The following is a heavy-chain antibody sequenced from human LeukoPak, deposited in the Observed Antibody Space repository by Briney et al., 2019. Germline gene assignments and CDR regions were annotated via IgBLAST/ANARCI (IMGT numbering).Heavy chain of an antibody. D-gene: IGHD6-13*01. V-gene: IGHV3-23*01. CDR1: GFTFSSYA. CDR2: ISGSGGST. CDR3: AKDQSRYSSSWYVY. J-gene: IGHJ4*02. Sequence: GGSLRLSCAASGFTFSSYAMSWVRQAPGKGLEWVSAISGSGGSTYYADSVKGRFTISRDNSKNTLYLQMNSLRAEDTAVYYCAKDQSRYSSSWYVYWGQGTLVTVSS.